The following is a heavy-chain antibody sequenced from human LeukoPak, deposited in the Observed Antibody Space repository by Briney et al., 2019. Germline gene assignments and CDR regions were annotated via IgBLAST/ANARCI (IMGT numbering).Heavy chain of an antibody. J-gene: IGHJ4*02. CDR1: GGSISSSSYY. D-gene: IGHD3-22*01. CDR3: ARDHGGRWLLRNYPTAVDY. Sequence: PSETLSLTCTVSGGSISSSSYYWGWIRQPPGKGLEWIGSIYYSGSTYYNPSLKSRVTISVDTSKNQFSLKLSSVTAADTAVYYCARDHGGRWLLRNYPTAVDYWGQGTLVTVSS. CDR2: IYYSGST. V-gene: IGHV4-39*07.